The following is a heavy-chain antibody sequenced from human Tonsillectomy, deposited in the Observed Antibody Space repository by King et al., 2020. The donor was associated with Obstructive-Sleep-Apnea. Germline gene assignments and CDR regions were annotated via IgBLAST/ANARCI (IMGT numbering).Heavy chain of an antibody. CDR3: ARVGGPYGDYGVFRFDP. Sequence: VQLVESGGGVVQPGGSLRLSCAASGFTFSSYWMGWVRQAPGKGLEWVANINEGGGERNYVDSVKGRFTISRDNAKNSLFLQMNSLSAEDTAGYYCARVGGPYGDYGVFRFDPWGQETLVTVSS. CDR2: INEGGGER. V-gene: IGHV3-7*03. CDR1: GFTFSSYW. D-gene: IGHD4-17*01. J-gene: IGHJ5*02.